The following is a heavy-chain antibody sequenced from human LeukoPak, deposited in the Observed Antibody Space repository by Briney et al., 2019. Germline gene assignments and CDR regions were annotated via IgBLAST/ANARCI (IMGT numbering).Heavy chain of an antibody. V-gene: IGHV3-33*01. Sequence: HPGGSLRLSCAASGFTFSSYGMHWVRQAPGKGLEWVAVIWYDGSNKYYADSVKGRFTISRDNSKNTLYLQMNSLRAEDTAVYYCARTPYSNYFDFDYWGRGTLVTVSS. D-gene: IGHD4-11*01. CDR1: GFTFSSYG. CDR3: ARTPYSNYFDFDY. CDR2: IWYDGSNK. J-gene: IGHJ4*02.